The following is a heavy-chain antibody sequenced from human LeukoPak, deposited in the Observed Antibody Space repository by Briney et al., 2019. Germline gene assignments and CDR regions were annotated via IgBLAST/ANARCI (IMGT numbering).Heavy chain of an antibody. V-gene: IGHV4-38-2*01. D-gene: IGHD3-3*01. CDR2: IYHSGTT. J-gene: IGHJ5*01. Sequence: SETLSLTCAVSGYSISSGYYWGWIRQPPGKGLEWIGSIYHSGTTYYNPSLKSRVTISADTSKNQLSLKVNSVTAADTASYYCARLTLTGVGGRGWFDSWGQGTLVIVSS. CDR1: GYSISSGYY. CDR3: ARLTLTGVGGRGWFDS.